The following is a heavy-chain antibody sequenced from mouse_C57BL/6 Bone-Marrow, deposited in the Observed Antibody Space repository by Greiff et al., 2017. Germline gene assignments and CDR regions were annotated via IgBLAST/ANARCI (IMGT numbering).Heavy chain of an antibody. V-gene: IGHV1-74*01. Sequence: QVQLQQPGAELVKPGASVKVSCKASGYTFTSYWMHWVKQRPGQGLEWIGRIHPSDSATNYNQKFKGKATLTVDKSSSTAYMQLRSLSSEVSAVYYCTLRWGYYAMDYWGQGTSVTVSS. CDR2: IHPSDSAT. D-gene: IGHD2-3*01. CDR3: TLRWGYYAMDY. J-gene: IGHJ4*01. CDR1: GYTFTSYW.